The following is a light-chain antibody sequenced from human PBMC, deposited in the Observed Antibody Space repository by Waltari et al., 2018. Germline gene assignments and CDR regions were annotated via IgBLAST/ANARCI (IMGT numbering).Light chain of an antibody. J-gene: IGLJ2*01. CDR1: SSNIGAGFD. V-gene: IGLV1-40*01. CDR2: GNN. CDR3: QSYDSSLFVV. Sequence: QSVLTQPPSVSGAPGQRVTISCTGSSSNIGAGFDVHWYQQLPGTAPKLLIFGNNNRPSGVPDRFSGSKSGTSASLAIIGLQAEDEADYYCQSYDSSLFVVFGGGTKLTVL.